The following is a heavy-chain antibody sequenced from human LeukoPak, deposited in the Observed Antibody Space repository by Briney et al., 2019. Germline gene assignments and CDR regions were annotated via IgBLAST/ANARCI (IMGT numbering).Heavy chain of an antibody. CDR3: ARSLFLRVLTGYYHYYYVMDV. V-gene: IGHV4-34*01. CDR1: GGSFSGYY. J-gene: IGHJ6*02. D-gene: IGHD3-9*01. Sequence: PSETLSLTCAVYGGSFSGYYWSWIRQPPGKGLEWIGEINHSGSTNYNPSLKSRVTISVDTSKNQFSLKLSSVTAADTAVYYCARSLFLRVLTGYYHYYYVMDVWGQGTTVTVSS. CDR2: INHSGST.